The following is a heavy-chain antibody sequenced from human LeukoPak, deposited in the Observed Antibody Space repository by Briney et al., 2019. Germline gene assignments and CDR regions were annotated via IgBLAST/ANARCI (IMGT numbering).Heavy chain of an antibody. CDR3: ARDRLGDYDHSGYYDK. Sequence: GGSLRLSCAASGFTFSDYYMSWIRQAPGKGLEWVSYICDSGRTIYYADSVKGRFTISRDNAKNSVYLQLNNLGAEDTAVYYCARDRLGDYDHSGYYDKWGQGTLVTVSS. CDR2: ICDSGRTI. D-gene: IGHD3-22*01. CDR1: GFTFSDYY. J-gene: IGHJ4*02. V-gene: IGHV3-11*01.